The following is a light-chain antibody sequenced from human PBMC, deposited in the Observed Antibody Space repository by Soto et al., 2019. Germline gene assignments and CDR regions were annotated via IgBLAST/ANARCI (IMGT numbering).Light chain of an antibody. CDR1: QSVDSN. J-gene: IGKJ5*01. CDR3: QQYGSSVIT. CDR2: GAS. V-gene: IGKV3-20*01. Sequence: EILMTQSPATLSVSPGERATLSCRASQSVDSNLAWYQQRPGQAPRLLIYGASSRATGIPDRFSGSGSGTDFTLTISRLEPEDFAVYYCQQYGSSVITFGQGTRLEIK.